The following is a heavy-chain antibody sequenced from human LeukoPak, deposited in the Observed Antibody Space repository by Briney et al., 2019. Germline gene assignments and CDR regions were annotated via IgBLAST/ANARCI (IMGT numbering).Heavy chain of an antibody. D-gene: IGHD3-10*01. Sequence: SETLSLTCVVYGGSFRGYYWSWIRQPPGKGLEWIGEINHSGSTNYNPSLESRVTISEDTSKNQFSLKLSSVTAADTAVYYCARERGKYYYGSGSYDDRRPDHWGQGTLVTVSS. CDR3: ARERGKYYYGSGSYDDRRPDH. V-gene: IGHV4-34*01. CDR2: INHSGST. J-gene: IGHJ4*02. CDR1: GGSFRGYY.